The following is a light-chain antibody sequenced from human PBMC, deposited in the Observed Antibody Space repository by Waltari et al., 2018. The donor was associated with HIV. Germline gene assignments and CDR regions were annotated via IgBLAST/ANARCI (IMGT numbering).Light chain of an antibody. CDR3: QQYDNLPLT. CDR1: QDISNY. Sequence: DIQMTQSPSSLSASVGDIVTITCQANQDISNYLNWYQQKSGNAPKLLIYDASNLEIGVPSRFSGSGSGTEFTFTISSLQPEDIATYYCQQYDNLPLTFGGGTKVEIK. V-gene: IGKV1-33*01. CDR2: DAS. J-gene: IGKJ4*01.